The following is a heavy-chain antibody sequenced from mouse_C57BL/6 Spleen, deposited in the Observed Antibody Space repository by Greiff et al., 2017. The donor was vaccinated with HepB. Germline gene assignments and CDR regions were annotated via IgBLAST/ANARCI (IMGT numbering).Heavy chain of an antibody. V-gene: IGHV10-3*01. Sequence: EVKLMESGGGLVQPKGSLKLSCAASGFTFNTYAMHWVRQAPGKGLEWVARIRSKSSNYATYYADSVKDRFTISRDDSQSMLYLQMNNLKTEDTAMYYCGRGGGYSNYEYFDYWGQGTTLTVAS. D-gene: IGHD2-5*01. CDR3: GRGGGYSNYEYFDY. J-gene: IGHJ2*01. CDR2: IRSKSSNYAT. CDR1: GFTFNTYA.